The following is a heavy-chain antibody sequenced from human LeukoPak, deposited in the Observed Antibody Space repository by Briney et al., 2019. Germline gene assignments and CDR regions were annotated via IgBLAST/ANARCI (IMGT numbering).Heavy chain of an antibody. V-gene: IGHV3-9*01. CDR2: ISWNSGSI. J-gene: IGHJ4*02. CDR3: AKDGGDSSGYWATRYYFDY. CDR1: GFTFDDYA. Sequence: GGSLRLSCAASGFTFDDYAMHWVRQAPGKGLEWVSGISWNSGSIGYADSVKGRFTISRDNAKNSLYLQMNSLRAEDTALYYCAKDGGDSSGYWATRYYFDYWGQGTLVTVSS. D-gene: IGHD3-22*01.